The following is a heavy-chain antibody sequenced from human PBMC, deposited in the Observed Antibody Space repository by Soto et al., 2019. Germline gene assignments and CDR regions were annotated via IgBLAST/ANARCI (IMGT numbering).Heavy chain of an antibody. D-gene: IGHD3-16*02. J-gene: IGHJ4*02. CDR3: ARDMYDYIWGSYRSYYFDY. CDR2: IWYDGSNK. Sequence: GGSLRLSCAASGFTFSSYGMHWVRQAPGKGLEWVAVIWYDGSNKYYADSVKGRFTISRDNSKNTLYLQMNSLRAEDTAVYYCARDMYDYIWGSYRSYYFDYWGQGTLVTVSS. CDR1: GFTFSSYG. V-gene: IGHV3-33*01.